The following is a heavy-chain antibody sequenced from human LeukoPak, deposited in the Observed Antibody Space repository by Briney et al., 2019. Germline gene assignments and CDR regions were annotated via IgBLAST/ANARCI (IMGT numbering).Heavy chain of an antibody. CDR3: ARIQGYSSTWEHDAFDI. CDR2: IFNSGIT. CDR1: GGSISRYY. Sequence: SETLSLTCTVSGGSISRYYWSWIRQPPGKGLEWIGYIFNSGITKYNPSLKSRVSISLDTSKNQFALRLSSVTTADTAVYFCARIQGYSSTWEHDAFDIWSPGALVTVSS. V-gene: IGHV4-59*01. D-gene: IGHD6-13*01. J-gene: IGHJ3*02.